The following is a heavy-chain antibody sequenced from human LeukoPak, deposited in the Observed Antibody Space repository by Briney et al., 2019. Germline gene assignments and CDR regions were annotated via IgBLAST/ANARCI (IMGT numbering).Heavy chain of an antibody. CDR1: GYSISSGYY. D-gene: IGHD6-13*01. CDR2: LYHSGST. Sequence: SETLSLTCAVSGYSISSGYYWGWIRQPPGKGLEWIGSLYHSGSTYYNPSLKSRVTISVDTSKNQFSLKLSSVTAADTAVYYCARLERVGVAAAGNIYWGQGTLVTVSS. CDR3: ARLERVGVAAAGNIY. V-gene: IGHV4-38-2*01. J-gene: IGHJ4*02.